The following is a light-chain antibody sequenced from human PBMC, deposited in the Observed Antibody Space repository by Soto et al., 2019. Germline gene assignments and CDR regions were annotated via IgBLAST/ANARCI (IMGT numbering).Light chain of an antibody. J-gene: IGKJ5*01. CDR2: WAS. V-gene: IGKV4-1*01. Sequence: DIVMTQSPDSLAVSLGERATINCKSSQSVLYTPNNKNYLTWYQQRPGQPPKMLIYWASTREYGVPDRFSGSETGTDSTLTISNLQAEDVAVYYCQQYVDTPTFGQGTRQEIK. CDR3: QQYVDTPT. CDR1: QSVLYTPNNKNY.